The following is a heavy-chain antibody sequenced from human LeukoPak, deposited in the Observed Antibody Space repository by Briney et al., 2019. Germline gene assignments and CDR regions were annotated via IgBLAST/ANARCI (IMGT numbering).Heavy chain of an antibody. CDR3: ATFIYYYDSSGSPPDAFDI. V-gene: IGHV5-51*01. CDR2: IYPGDSDT. D-gene: IGHD3-22*01. J-gene: IGHJ3*02. Sequence: GESLKISCKGSGYSFTSYWIGWVRQMPGKGLEWMGIIYPGDSDTRYRPSFPGQVTISADKSISTAYLQWSSLKASDTAMYYCATFIYYYDSSGSPPDAFDIWGQGTMATVSS. CDR1: GYSFTSYW.